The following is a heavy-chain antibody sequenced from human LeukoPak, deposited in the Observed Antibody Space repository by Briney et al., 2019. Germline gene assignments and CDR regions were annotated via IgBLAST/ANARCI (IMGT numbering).Heavy chain of an antibody. CDR1: GFTFDEYG. CDR3: ARDSFSGSSLDY. Sequence: GSLRLSCAASGFTFDEYGMSWVRQAPGKGLEWVSSINWDGGSTAYADFVQGRFTISRDNAKNSLHLQMKSLRAEDTALYYCARDSFSGSSLDYWGQGTLVTVSS. D-gene: IGHD1-26*01. V-gene: IGHV3-20*04. J-gene: IGHJ4*02. CDR2: INWDGGST.